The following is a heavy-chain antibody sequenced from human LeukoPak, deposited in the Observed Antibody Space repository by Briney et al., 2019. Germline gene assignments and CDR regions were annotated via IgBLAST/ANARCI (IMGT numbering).Heavy chain of an antibody. D-gene: IGHD5-24*01. Sequence: GSLRLSCAVSGLTFSTYGMSWIRQPPGKGLEWIGEINHSGSTNYNPSLKSRVTISVDTSKNQFSLKLSSVTAADTAVYYCARGKEMATTWGQGTLVTVSS. V-gene: IGHV4-34*01. CDR3: ARGKEMATT. CDR1: GLTFSTYG. CDR2: INHSGST. J-gene: IGHJ5*02.